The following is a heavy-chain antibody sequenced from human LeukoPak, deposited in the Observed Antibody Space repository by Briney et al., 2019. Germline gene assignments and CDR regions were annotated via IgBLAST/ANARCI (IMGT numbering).Heavy chain of an antibody. Sequence: ASVKVSCKTSGFTLTIYDINWVRQATGQGLEWMGWMNGNSGDTGYAQKFQGRVTMTRNTSISTAHMELSDLRSEDTAVYYCVRGRFIAGAGDWGQGTPVTVPS. CDR2: MNGNSGDT. J-gene: IGHJ1*01. V-gene: IGHV1-8*01. D-gene: IGHD1-26*01. CDR3: VRGRFIAGAGD. CDR1: GFTLTIYD.